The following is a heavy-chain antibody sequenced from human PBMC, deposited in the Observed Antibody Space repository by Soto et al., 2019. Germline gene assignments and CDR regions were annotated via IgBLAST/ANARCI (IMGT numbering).Heavy chain of an antibody. D-gene: IGHD3-10*01. V-gene: IGHV4-4*02. CDR2: IYHSGST. CDR1: GGSISSSNW. CDR3: ASGEQLAWFDP. J-gene: IGHJ5*02. Sequence: SETLSLTCAVSGGSISSSNWWSWVRQPPGKGLEWIGEIYHSGSTNYNPSLKGRVTISVDKSKNQFSLKLSSVTAADTAVYYCASGEQLAWFDPWGQGTLVTVSS.